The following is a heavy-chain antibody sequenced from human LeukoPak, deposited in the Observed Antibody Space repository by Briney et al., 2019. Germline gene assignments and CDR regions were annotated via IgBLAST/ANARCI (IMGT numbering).Heavy chain of an antibody. CDR3: ARVDCSSTSCYYFDY. CDR2: IYHSGST. CDR1: GYSISSGYY. V-gene: IGHV4-38-2*02. J-gene: IGHJ4*02. D-gene: IGHD2-2*01. Sequence: PSETLSLTCTVSGYSISSGYYWGWIRQPPGKGLEWIGSIYHSGSTYYNPSLKSRVTISVDTSKNQFSLKLSSVTAADTAVYYCARVDCSSTSCYYFDYWGQGTLVTVSS.